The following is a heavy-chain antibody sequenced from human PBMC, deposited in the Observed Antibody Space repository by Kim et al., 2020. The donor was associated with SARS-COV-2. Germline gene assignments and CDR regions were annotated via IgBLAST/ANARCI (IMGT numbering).Heavy chain of an antibody. D-gene: IGHD3-10*01. CDR3: ARTLSSYYYGSGTYHGLDV. V-gene: IGHV1-69*06. CDR2: IIPVFGAP. J-gene: IGHJ6*02. Sequence: SVKVSCKASGDTFSNYAITWVRQAPGQGPEWMGTIIPVFGAPNYAEDFLGRITISAETSTATAYMELSNLRPEDTAVYYCARTLSSYYYGSGTYHGLDVWGRGTAVTVSS. CDR1: GDTFSNYA.